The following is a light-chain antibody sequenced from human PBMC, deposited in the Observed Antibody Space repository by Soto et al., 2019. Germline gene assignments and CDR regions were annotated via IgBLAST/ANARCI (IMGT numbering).Light chain of an antibody. CDR3: QSFDKYLSAVV. Sequence: QLVLTQPPSASGTPGQRVAISCSGGNSNIGTNHVNWYQQLPGTAPKLLIYDNTNRPSGVPARFSGSKSGTSASLAISGLQAEDEADYYCQSFDKYLSAVVFGGGTKLTVL. J-gene: IGLJ2*01. CDR2: DNT. V-gene: IGLV1-40*01. CDR1: NSNIGTNH.